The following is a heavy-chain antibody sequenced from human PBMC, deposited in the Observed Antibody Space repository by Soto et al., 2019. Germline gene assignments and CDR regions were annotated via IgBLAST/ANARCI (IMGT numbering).Heavy chain of an antibody. J-gene: IGHJ6*03. D-gene: IGHD3-9*01. V-gene: IGHV4-31*03. CDR3: ARGAALLRYFDWLLPKYYYYMDV. CDR1: GGSISSGGYY. Sequence: SETLSLTCTVSGGSISSGGYYWSWIRQHPGKGLEWIGYIYYSGSTYYNPSLKSRVTISVDTSKNQFSLKLSSVTAAGTAVYYCARGAALLRYFDWLLPKYYYYMDVWGKGTTVTVSS. CDR2: IYYSGST.